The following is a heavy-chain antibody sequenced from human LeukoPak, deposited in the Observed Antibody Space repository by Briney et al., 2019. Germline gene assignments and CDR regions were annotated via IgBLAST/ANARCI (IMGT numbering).Heavy chain of an antibody. CDR1: GFTFSTYG. Sequence: QPGGSLRLSCAASGFTFSTYGMHWVRQAPGKGLEWVAFIRYDGSNKYYADSVKGRFTISRDNSKNTLYLQMNSLRAEDTAVYYCANRPTVAVAGMGKAFDIWGQGTMVTVPS. CDR3: ANRPTVAVAGMGKAFDI. V-gene: IGHV3-30*02. CDR2: IRYDGSNK. J-gene: IGHJ3*02. D-gene: IGHD6-19*01.